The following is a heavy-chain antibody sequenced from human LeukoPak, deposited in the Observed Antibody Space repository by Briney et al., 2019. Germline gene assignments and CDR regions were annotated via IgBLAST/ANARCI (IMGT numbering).Heavy chain of an antibody. CDR2: TYYRSKWYN. D-gene: IGHD6-13*01. CDR3: ARAKGRSPLFDY. V-gene: IGHV6-1*01. CDR1: GDSVSSNSAA. Sequence: SQTLSHICAISGDSVSSNSAAWNWIRQSPSRGLEWLGRTYYRSKWYNDYAVSVKGRIAINPDTSKNQFSLQLNSVTPEDTAVYYCARAKGRSPLFDYWGQGTLVTVSS. J-gene: IGHJ4*02.